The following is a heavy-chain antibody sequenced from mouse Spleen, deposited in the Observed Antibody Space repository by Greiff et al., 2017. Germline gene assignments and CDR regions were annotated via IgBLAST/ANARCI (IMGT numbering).Heavy chain of an antibody. CDR2: IDPEDGDT. Sequence: EVQLQQSGAELVRPGASVKLSCTASGFNIKDYYMHWVKQRPEQGLEWIGRIDPEDGDTEYAPKFQGKATMTADTSSNTAYLQLSSLTSEDTAVYYCTTETARATDYFDYWGQGTTLTVSS. J-gene: IGHJ2*01. CDR1: GFNIKDYY. V-gene: IGHV14-1*01. D-gene: IGHD3-2*01. CDR3: TTETARATDYFDY.